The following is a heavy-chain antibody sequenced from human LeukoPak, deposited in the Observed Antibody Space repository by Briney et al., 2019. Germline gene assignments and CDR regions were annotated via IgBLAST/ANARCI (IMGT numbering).Heavy chain of an antibody. CDR2: SSPSAGTT. CDR1: GYIFTIYY. Sequence: WASVKVSCKASGYIFTIYYIHWVRQAPGQGLEWMGISSPSAGTTKYAQNFQGRVTMTTDMSTSTVYMEVSSLRSEDTAVYYCVRTRGLAPHDAFDIWGQGTMITVSS. CDR3: VRTRGLAPHDAFDI. D-gene: IGHD6-13*01. V-gene: IGHV1-46*01. J-gene: IGHJ3*02.